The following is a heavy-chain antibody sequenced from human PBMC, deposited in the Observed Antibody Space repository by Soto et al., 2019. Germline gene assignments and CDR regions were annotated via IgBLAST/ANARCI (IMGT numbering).Heavy chain of an antibody. Sequence: TLSLTCAVYCGSFSGYYWTWIRQPPGTGLEWIGEINHSGSTNYNPSLKSRVTISVDTSKNQFSLNLSSVTAADTAMYYCARAGVATIYPGNNWFDPWGQGTLVTVSS. CDR2: INHSGST. CDR3: ARAGVATIYPGNNWFDP. V-gene: IGHV4-34*09. CDR1: CGSFSGYY. J-gene: IGHJ5*02. D-gene: IGHD5-12*01.